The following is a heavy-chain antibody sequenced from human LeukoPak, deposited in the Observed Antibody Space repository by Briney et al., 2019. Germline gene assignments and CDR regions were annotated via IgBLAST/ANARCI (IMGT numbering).Heavy chain of an antibody. J-gene: IGHJ4*02. CDR1: GYTFTGYY. D-gene: IGHD3-10*01. Sequence: AAVKVSCKASGYTFTGYYMFWVRQAPGQGLEWVGCINPNSGGTNSAQKFQGRVTMTRDTSISTAYMELNRLTSDDTAVYYCARDQYGSGSLYYFDYWGQGTLVT. CDR3: ARDQYGSGSLYYFDY. CDR2: INPNSGGT. V-gene: IGHV1-2*02.